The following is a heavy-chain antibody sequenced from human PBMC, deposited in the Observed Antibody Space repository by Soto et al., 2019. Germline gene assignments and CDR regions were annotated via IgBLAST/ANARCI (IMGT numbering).Heavy chain of an antibody. Sequence: SETLSLTCTVSGSSISSSSSYWGWIRQSPERGLEWIASIYYSGSTYYNPSLRSRVTVSVDTSKNQFSLRLSSVTAADTAVYYCASSLGRSRTYPVNFDPWGQGTLVTVS. CDR1: GSSISSSSSY. J-gene: IGHJ5*02. V-gene: IGHV4-39*01. D-gene: IGHD3-16*02. CDR3: ASSLGRSRTYPVNFDP. CDR2: IYYSGST.